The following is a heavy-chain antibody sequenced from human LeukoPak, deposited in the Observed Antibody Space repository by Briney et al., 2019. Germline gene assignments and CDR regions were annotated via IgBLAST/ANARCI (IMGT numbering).Heavy chain of an antibody. CDR1: GGSVSGDGYY. CDR2: IFYSGST. J-gene: IGHJ4*02. CDR3: ARAPYSWKDVGLDY. V-gene: IGHV4-61*08. D-gene: IGHD1-1*01. Sequence: PSETLSLTCTVSGGSVSGDGYYWSWIRQPPGKGLESIGYIFYSGSTNHNPSLKSRVTISVDTSNNQFSLKLSSVTAADTAVYYCARAPYSWKDVGLDYWGQGILVTVSS.